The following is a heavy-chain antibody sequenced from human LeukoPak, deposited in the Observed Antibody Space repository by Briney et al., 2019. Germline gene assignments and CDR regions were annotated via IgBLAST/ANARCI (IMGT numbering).Heavy chain of an antibody. D-gene: IGHD3-22*01. J-gene: IGHJ4*02. CDR2: ISSSSSYI. CDR3: ARGGYYYDSSGSDY. Sequence: GGSLRLSCAASGFTFSSYSMNWVRQAPGKGLEWGSAISSSSSYIYYADSVKGRFTISKDNAKNSLYLQMNSLRAEDTAVYYCARGGYYYDSSGSDYWGQGTLVTVSS. CDR1: GFTFSSYS. V-gene: IGHV3-21*01.